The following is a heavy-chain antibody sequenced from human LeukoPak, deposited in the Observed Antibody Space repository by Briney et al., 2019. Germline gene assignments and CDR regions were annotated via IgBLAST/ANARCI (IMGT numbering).Heavy chain of an antibody. Sequence: ASVKVSCKVSGYSFTDYYIHWVRQAPGQGLEWMGWINPNSGSTNYAQKFQGRVTMTRDTSISTAYMELSRLRSDDTAVYYCARDLDYYDSSGYIKVYYFDYWGQGTLVTVSS. CDR1: GYSFTDYY. CDR3: ARDLDYYDSSGYIKVYYFDY. D-gene: IGHD3-22*01. V-gene: IGHV1-2*02. CDR2: INPNSGST. J-gene: IGHJ4*02.